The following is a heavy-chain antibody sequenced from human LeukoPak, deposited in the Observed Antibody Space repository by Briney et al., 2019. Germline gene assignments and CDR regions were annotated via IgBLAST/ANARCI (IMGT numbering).Heavy chain of an antibody. D-gene: IGHD1-26*01. V-gene: IGHV3-33*01. CDR1: GFTFSSYG. Sequence: PGGSLRLSCAASGFTFSSYGMHWVRQAPGKGLEWVAVIWYDGSNKYYADSVNGRFTICRDNSKNTLYLQMNSLRAEDTAVYYCARIGGSYYSPLDYWGQGTLVTVSS. CDR3: ARIGGSYYSPLDY. J-gene: IGHJ4*02. CDR2: IWYDGSNK.